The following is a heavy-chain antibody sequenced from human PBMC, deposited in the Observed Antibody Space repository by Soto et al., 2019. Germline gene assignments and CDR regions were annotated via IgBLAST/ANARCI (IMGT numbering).Heavy chain of an antibody. CDR1: GFTFSGSA. CDR3: TPRDSSRSGAPDY. CDR2: IRSKANSYAT. V-gene: IGHV3-73*02. J-gene: IGHJ4*02. D-gene: IGHD6-13*01. Sequence: EVQLVESGGGLVQPGGSLKLSCAASGFTFSGSAMHWVRQASGKGLEWVGRIRSKANSYATAYAASVKGRFTISRDDSKNTAYLQMNSRKTEDTAVYYGTPRDSSRSGAPDYWGQGTLVTVSS.